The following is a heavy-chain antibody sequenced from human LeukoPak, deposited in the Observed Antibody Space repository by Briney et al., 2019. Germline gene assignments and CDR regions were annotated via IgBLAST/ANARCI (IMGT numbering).Heavy chain of an antibody. CDR1: GFTFSSYY. CDR3: APSRRAYNSGYFDY. Sequence: GGSLRLSCAASGFTFSSYYMNWVRQAPGKGLEWVSSISTSSIYIYYADSVKGRFTISRDNAKNSLYLQVNSLRAEDTAVYYCAPSRRAYNSGYFDYWGQGTLVTVSS. J-gene: IGHJ4*02. CDR2: ISTSSIYI. D-gene: IGHD1-1*01. V-gene: IGHV3-21*06.